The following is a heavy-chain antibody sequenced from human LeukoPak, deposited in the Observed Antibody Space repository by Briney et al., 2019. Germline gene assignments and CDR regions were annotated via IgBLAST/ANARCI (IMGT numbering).Heavy chain of an antibody. D-gene: IGHD5-12*01. CDR3: ARGYSGYENYFDY. V-gene: IGHV3-48*03. Sequence: PGGSLRLSCIASGFTFSSYEMDWVRRAPGKGLEWVSYIGSSGGSRYYADSVKGRFTTSRDNSKNTLYLQMNSLRAEDTAVYYCARGYSGYENYFDYWGQGTLVTVSS. CDR2: IGSSGGSR. J-gene: IGHJ4*02. CDR1: GFTFSSYE.